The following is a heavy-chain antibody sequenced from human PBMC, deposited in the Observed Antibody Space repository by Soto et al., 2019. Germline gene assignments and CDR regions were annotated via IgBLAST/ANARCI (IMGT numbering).Heavy chain of an antibody. J-gene: IGHJ4*02. CDR3: AKGSSSWYYFDY. Sequence: EVQLLESGGGLVQPGGSLRLSCAASGFTFSSYAMSWVCQAPGKGLEWVSAISGSGGSTYYADSVKGRFTISRDNSKNTLYLQMNSLRAEDTAVHYCAKGSSSWYYFDYWGQGTLVTVSS. D-gene: IGHD6-13*01. CDR1: GFTFSSYA. V-gene: IGHV3-23*01. CDR2: ISGSGGST.